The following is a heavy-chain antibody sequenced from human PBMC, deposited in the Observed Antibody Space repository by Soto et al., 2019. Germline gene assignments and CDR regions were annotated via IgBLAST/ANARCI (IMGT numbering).Heavy chain of an antibody. D-gene: IGHD2-15*01. CDR1: GYTFTGYY. CDR2: INPNSGGT. Sequence: ASVKVSCKASGYTFTGYYMHWVRQAPGQGLEWMGWINPNSGGTNYAQKFQGRVTMTRDTSISTAYMELSRLRSDDTAVYYCARDLVVLAATAHFDYWGQGTLVTVSS. V-gene: IGHV1-2*02. J-gene: IGHJ4*02. CDR3: ARDLVVLAATAHFDY.